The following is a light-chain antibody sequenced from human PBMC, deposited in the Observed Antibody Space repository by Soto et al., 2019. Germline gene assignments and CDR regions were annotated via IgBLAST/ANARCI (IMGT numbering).Light chain of an antibody. CDR3: QSYDTEGVV. V-gene: IGLV1-40*01. CDR2: GNS. J-gene: IGLJ2*01. Sequence: QSVLTQPPSVSGAPGQRVTMSCTGSSSNIGAGYDVHWYQQLPGTAPKLLIYGNSNRPSGVPDRFSGSKSGTSASLAITGLQAEDEADYYCQSYDTEGVVFGGGTKLTVL. CDR1: SSNIGAGYD.